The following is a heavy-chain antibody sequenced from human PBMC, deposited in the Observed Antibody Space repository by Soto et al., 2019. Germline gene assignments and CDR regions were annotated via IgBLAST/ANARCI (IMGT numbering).Heavy chain of an antibody. Sequence: PGGSLRLSCAASGFTFSSYSMNWVRQAPGKGLEWVSSISSSSYIYYADSVKGRFTISRDNAKNSLYLQMNSLRAEDTAVYYCAAPAVAGLDAFDIWGQGTLVTVSS. J-gene: IGHJ3*02. CDR2: ISSSSYI. CDR3: AAPAVAGLDAFDI. D-gene: IGHD6-19*01. V-gene: IGHV3-21*01. CDR1: GFTFSSYS.